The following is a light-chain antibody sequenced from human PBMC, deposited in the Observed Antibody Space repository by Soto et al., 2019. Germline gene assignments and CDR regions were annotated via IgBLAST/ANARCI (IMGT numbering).Light chain of an antibody. CDR1: QSVSSN. CDR3: QQYNNWFRP. J-gene: IGKJ1*01. Sequence: EIVMTQSPATLSVSPGERATLSCRASQSVSSNLAWYQQKPGQAPRLLIYGASTRATGIPARFSGSGSGTEFTLTISSLQSEDFAVYYCQQYNNWFRPFGQGTKVDIK. CDR2: GAS. V-gene: IGKV3-15*01.